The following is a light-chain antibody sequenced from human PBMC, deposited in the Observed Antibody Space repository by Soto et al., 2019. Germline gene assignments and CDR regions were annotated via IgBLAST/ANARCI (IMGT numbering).Light chain of an antibody. J-gene: IGKJ5*01. V-gene: IGKV3-15*01. CDR3: QQYIRRSLS. CDR2: DAS. CDR1: QDVTNS. Sequence: EILMTQSPATLSLSPGEGVTLSCRAAQDVTNSVAWYQQKSGQAPRLLIYDASARASGVSARFSGSGSGTDFTLTISGLQAEDFAVYFCQQYIRRSLSFGQGTRLEIK.